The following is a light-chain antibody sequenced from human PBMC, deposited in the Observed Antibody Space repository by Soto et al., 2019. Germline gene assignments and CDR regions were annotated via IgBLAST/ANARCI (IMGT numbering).Light chain of an antibody. CDR1: QSSSGS. CDR2: EAS. V-gene: IGKV1-5*03. CDR3: QQYKGYWT. Sequence: DIQMTQSPSTLSASVGDRVTITCRASQSSSGSLAWYQHKPGKAPKLLIYEASNLKSGVPSRLSGSGSGTEYTLTISSLQPDDSASYYCQQYKGYWTFGQGTRVEIK. J-gene: IGKJ1*01.